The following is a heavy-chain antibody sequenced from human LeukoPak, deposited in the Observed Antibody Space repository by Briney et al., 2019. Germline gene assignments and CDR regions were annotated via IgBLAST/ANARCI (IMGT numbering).Heavy chain of an antibody. J-gene: IGHJ6*02. V-gene: IGHV3-23*01. Sequence: GGSLGLSCAASGFTFSSYAMSWVRQAPGKGLEWVSAISGSGGSTYYADSVKGRFTISRDNSKNTLYLQMNSLRAEDTAVYYCAKEGCSSTSCYFDYYYYGMDVWGQGTTVTVSS. D-gene: IGHD2-2*01. CDR3: AKEGCSSTSCYFDYYYYGMDV. CDR1: GFTFSSYA. CDR2: ISGSGGST.